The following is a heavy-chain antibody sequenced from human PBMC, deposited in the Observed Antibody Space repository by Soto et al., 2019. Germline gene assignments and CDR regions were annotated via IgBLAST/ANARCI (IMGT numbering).Heavy chain of an antibody. CDR1: GGSFSGYY. Sequence: QVQLQQWGAGLLKPSETLSLTCAVYGGSFSGYYWSWIRQPPGKGLEWIGEINHSGSTNYNPSLKGRVTISVDTSKNQFSLKLSSVTAADTAVYYCARGRGYSYGYYYYYGMDVWGQGTTVTVSS. CDR2: INHSGST. CDR3: ARGRGYSYGYYYYYGMDV. J-gene: IGHJ6*02. V-gene: IGHV4-34*01. D-gene: IGHD5-18*01.